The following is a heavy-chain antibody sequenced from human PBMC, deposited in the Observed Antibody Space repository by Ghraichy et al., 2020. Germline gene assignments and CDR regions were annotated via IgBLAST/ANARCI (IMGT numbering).Heavy chain of an antibody. D-gene: IGHD5-24*01. Sequence: GGSLRLSCAASGFTFSSYAMSWVRQAPGKGLEWVSAISGSGGSTYYADSVKGRFTISRDNSKNTLYLQMNSLRAEDTAVYYCAKGLRWLRLIAQGAFDIWGQGTMVTVSS. CDR1: GFTFSSYA. CDR2: ISGSGGST. V-gene: IGHV3-23*01. CDR3: AKGLRWLRLIAQGAFDI. J-gene: IGHJ3*02.